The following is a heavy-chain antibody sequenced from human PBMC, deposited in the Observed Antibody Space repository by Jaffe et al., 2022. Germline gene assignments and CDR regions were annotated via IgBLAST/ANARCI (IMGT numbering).Heavy chain of an antibody. J-gene: IGHJ6*03. V-gene: IGHV3-74*01. D-gene: IGHD5-12*01. Sequence: EVQLVESGGGLVQPGGSLRLSCAASGFTFSSYWMHWVRQAPGKGLVWVSRINSDGSSTSYADSVKGRFTISRDNAKNTLYLQMNSLRAEDTAVYYCARDHGDIVATSSYYYYYYMDVWGKGTTVTVSS. CDR2: INSDGSST. CDR3: ARDHGDIVATSSYYYYYYMDV. CDR1: GFTFSSYW.